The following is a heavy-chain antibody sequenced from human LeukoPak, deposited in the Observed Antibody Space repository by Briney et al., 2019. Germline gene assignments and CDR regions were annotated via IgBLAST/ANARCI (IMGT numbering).Heavy chain of an antibody. CDR2: IKQDGSEK. CDR3: ARDSPWRTVGIDY. J-gene: IGHJ4*02. Sequence: GGSLRLSCAASGFTFRSYWMSWVRQAPGKGLEWVANIKQDGSEKYYVDSVKGRFTISRDNAKNSLYLQMNSLRAEDTGVYYCARDSPWRTVGIDYWGQGTLVTVSS. CDR1: GFTFRSYW. D-gene: IGHD1-14*01. V-gene: IGHV3-7*01.